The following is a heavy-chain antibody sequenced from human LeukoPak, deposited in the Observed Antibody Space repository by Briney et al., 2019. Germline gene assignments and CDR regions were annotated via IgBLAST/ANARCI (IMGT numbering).Heavy chain of an antibody. D-gene: IGHD3-10*01. J-gene: IGHJ5*01. CDR3: ATDGMVRGPDAWFDS. CDR2: IYTRGST. V-gene: IGHV4-4*07. Sequence: SETLSLTCTVSGGSTSSYYWSWIRQPAGKGLEWIGRIYTRGSTNYNPSLKSRVTMSVDTSKNQFSLKLSSVTAADTAVYYCATDGMVRGPDAWFDSWGQGTLVTVSS. CDR1: GGSTSSYY.